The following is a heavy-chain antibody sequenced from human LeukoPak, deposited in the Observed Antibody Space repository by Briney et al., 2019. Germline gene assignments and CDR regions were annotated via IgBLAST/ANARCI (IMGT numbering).Heavy chain of an antibody. J-gene: IGHJ4*02. CDR1: GFTFSAYG. CDR3: AKDETAL. Sequence: PGGSLRLSCAASGFTFSAYGMHWVRQAPGKGLEWVAFIRYHGNNKYYADSVKGRFTFSRDNSKNTLYLQMNSLRAEDTAVYYCAKDETALWGQGTLVTVSS. CDR2: IRYHGNNK. V-gene: IGHV3-30*02.